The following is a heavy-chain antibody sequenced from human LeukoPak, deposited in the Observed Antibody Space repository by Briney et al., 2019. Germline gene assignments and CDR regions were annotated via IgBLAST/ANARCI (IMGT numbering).Heavy chain of an antibody. CDR2: IYHSGTT. V-gene: IGHV4-38-2*02. CDR3: ARDHQSSGSGY. CDR1: GYSISTGYY. J-gene: IGHJ4*02. D-gene: IGHD6-19*01. Sequence: SETLSLTCTVSGYSISTGYYWGWIRQPPGKGLEWIGSIYHSGTTYYNPSLKSRLTISVDTSKNQFSLKLYSVTAADTAVYYCARDHQSSGSGYWGQGTLVTVSS.